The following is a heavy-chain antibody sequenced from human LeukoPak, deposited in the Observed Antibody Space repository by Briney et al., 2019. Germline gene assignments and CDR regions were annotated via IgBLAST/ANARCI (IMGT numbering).Heavy chain of an antibody. CDR3: ARGRDSLGYCYYYMDV. CDR2: IIPIFGTA. V-gene: IGHV1-69*05. CDR1: GGTFSSYA. J-gene: IGHJ6*03. D-gene: IGHD5-24*01. Sequence: GASVKVSCKASGGTFSSYAISWVRQAPGQGLEWMGGIIPIFGTANYAQKFQGRVTITTDESTSTAYMELSSLRSEDTAVYYCARGRDSLGYCYYYMDVWGKGTTVTVSS.